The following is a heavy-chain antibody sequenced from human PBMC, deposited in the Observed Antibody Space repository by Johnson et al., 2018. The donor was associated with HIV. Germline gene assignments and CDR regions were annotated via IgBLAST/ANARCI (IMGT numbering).Heavy chain of an antibody. J-gene: IGHJ3*02. Sequence: QVQLVESGGGVVQPGRSLRLSCAASGFIFSSHGMHWVRQAPGKGLEWVTVISYDGTNKFYADSVKGRFTISRDNSKNTLYLEMDSLRSEESAVYYVAKGRAQHRDGGAFDIWGQGAMVTGSS. D-gene: IGHD4-23*01. CDR1: GFIFSSHG. CDR2: ISYDGTNK. CDR3: AKGRAQHRDGGAFDI. V-gene: IGHV3-30*18.